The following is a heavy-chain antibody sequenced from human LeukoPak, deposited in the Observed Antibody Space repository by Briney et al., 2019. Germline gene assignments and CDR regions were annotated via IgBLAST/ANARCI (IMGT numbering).Heavy chain of an antibody. V-gene: IGHV3-30*14. CDR3: AKTGNPATGDY. CDR2: ISYDGSKK. J-gene: IGHJ4*02. Sequence: GGSLRLSCAASGFTFSSYAMHWVRQAPGKGLEWVTIISYDGSKKYYADYVKGRFTISRDNSKNTLYLQMNGLRAEDTAVYYCAKTGNPATGDYWGQGTLVTVSS. D-gene: IGHD1-1*01. CDR1: GFTFSSYA.